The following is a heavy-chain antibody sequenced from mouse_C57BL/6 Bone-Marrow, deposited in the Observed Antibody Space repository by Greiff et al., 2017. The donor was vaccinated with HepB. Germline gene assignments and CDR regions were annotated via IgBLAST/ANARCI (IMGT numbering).Heavy chain of an antibody. CDR3: ARGGFTTAY. J-gene: IGHJ3*01. V-gene: IGHV1-69*01. D-gene: IGHD2-12*01. CDR1: GYTFTSYW. CDR2: IDPSDSYT. Sequence: VQLQQPGAELVMPGASVKLSCKASGYTFTSYWMHWVKQRPGQGLEWIGEIDPSDSYTNYNQKFKGKSTLTVDKSSSTAYMQLSSLTSEDSAVYYCARGGFTTAYWGQGTLVTVSA.